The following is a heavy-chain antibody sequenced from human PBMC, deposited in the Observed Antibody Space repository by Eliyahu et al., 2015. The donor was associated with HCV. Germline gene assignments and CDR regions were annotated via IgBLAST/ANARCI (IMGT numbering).Heavy chain of an antibody. J-gene: IGHJ3*02. Sequence: QVQLQQWGAGLLKPSETLSLTCAVYGGXXSXYYWSWIRQPPGRGLEWIGEINHSGSTNYEPSLKSRVTISVDTSKKQFSLKLNSVTAADTAVYYCARLLDIVVVPAAHNGGFDIWGQGTRVSVSS. CDR3: ARLLDIVVVPAAHNGGFDI. CDR1: GGXXSXYY. D-gene: IGHD2-2*01. V-gene: IGHV4-34*01. CDR2: INHSGST.